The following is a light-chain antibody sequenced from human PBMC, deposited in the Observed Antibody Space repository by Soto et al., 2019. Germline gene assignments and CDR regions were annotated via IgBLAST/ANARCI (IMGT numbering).Light chain of an antibody. V-gene: IGLV2-14*01. CDR3: GSYSSRATWV. CDR2: EVS. J-gene: IGLJ3*02. Sequence: QSALTQPASVSGSPGQSITISCIGTNSDVGSHDCVSWYQQHPGKAPKLMISEVSNRPSGVSNRFSGSKSGNTASLTISGLQAEDEADYYCGSYSSRATWVFGGGTKLTVL. CDR1: NSDVGSHDC.